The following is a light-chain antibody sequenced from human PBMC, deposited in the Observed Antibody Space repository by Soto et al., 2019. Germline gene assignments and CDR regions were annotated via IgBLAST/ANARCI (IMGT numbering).Light chain of an antibody. J-gene: IGLJ3*02. CDR3: CSYTDGSSLL. CDR2: EGN. CDR1: RNDIGTYNL. V-gene: IGLV2-23*01. Sequence: QSALTQPASVSESPGQSISISCGGGRNDIGTYNLVSWYQQHPGKAPKLIIYEGNKRPSGVSNRFSGSRSGNTACLTISGLQAEDEADYYCCSYTDGSSLLFGGGTKLTVL.